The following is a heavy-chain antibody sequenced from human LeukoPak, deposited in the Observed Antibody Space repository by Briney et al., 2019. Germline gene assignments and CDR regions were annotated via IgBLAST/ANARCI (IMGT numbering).Heavy chain of an antibody. Sequence: GGSLRLSCVVSGFTFSNYWMHWVRQAPGKGLVWVSRINSDGSSTSYADSVNGRFTISRDNAKNTLSLQMNSLRAEDTAVYYCAKKAAAEVPYYYYYMDVWGKGTTVTVSS. CDR3: AKKAAAEVPYYYYYMDV. V-gene: IGHV3-74*01. D-gene: IGHD6-13*01. J-gene: IGHJ6*03. CDR1: GFTFSNYW. CDR2: INSDGSST.